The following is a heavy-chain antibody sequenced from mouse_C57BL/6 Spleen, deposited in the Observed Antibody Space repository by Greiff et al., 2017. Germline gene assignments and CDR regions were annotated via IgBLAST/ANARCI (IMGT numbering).Heavy chain of an antibody. CDR3: ARHPRRGYAMDY. CDR2: ISSGSSTI. Sequence: EVKLVESGGGLVKPGGSLKLSCAASGFTFSDYGMHWVRQAPEKGLEWVAYISSGSSTIYYAETVKGRFTISRDNAKNTLFLQMTSLRSEDTAMYYCARHPRRGYAMDYWGQGTSVTVSS. J-gene: IGHJ4*01. CDR1: GFTFSDYG. V-gene: IGHV5-17*01.